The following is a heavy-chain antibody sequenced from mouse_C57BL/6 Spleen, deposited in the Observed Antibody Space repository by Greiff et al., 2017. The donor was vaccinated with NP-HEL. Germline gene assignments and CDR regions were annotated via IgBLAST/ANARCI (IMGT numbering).Heavy chain of an antibody. CDR3: ARAGVRYWYFDV. J-gene: IGHJ1*03. CDR2: INYDGSST. CDR1: GFTFSDYY. V-gene: IGHV5-16*01. Sequence: EVQVVESEGGLVQPGSSMKLSCTASGFTFSDYYMAWVRQVPEKGLEWVANINYDGSSTYYLDSLKSRFIISRDNAKNILYLQMSSLKSEDTATYYCARAGVRYWYFDVWGTGTTVTVSS. D-gene: IGHD2-14*01.